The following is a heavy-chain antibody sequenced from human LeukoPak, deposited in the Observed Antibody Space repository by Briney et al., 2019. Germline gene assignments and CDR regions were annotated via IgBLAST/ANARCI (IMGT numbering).Heavy chain of an antibody. CDR2: MNPNSGNT. J-gene: IGHJ3*02. D-gene: IGHD2-2*01. CDR1: GYTFTSYD. Sequence: ASVKVSCKASGYTFTSYDINWVRQAPGQGLEWKGWMNPNSGNTGYAQKFQGRVTMTRNTSISTAYMELSSLRSEDTAVYYCARPCSSTNYDAFDIWGQGTMVTVSS. V-gene: IGHV1-8*01. CDR3: ARPCSSTNYDAFDI.